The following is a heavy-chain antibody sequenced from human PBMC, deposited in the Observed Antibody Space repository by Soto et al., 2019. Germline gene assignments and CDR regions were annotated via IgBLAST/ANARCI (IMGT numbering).Heavy chain of an antibody. CDR2: INPNSGGT. D-gene: IGHD3-16*02. J-gene: IGHJ5*02. V-gene: IGHV1-2*04. CDR3: ARARPEDGVVIARGGWFDP. Sequence: ASVKVSCKASGYTFTGYYMHWVRQAPGQGLEWMGWINPNSGGTNYAQKFQGWVTMTRDTSISTAYMELSRLRSDDTAVYYCARARPEDGVVIARGGWFDPWGQGTLVNVSS. CDR1: GYTFTGYY.